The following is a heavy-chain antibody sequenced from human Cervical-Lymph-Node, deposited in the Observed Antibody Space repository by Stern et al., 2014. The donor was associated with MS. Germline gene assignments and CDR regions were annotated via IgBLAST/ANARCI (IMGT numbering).Heavy chain of an antibody. D-gene: IGHD3-10*01. Sequence: QVQLVQSGAEVKKPGSSVKVSCEASGGSFSDYALSWVRQAPGHGLEWMGGIIPIFGIANYAQKFQGRVTITTDKFTSTAYMELRSLRSEDTAVYYCARTYYYGTGTYSYHYYGMDVWGQGTTVTVSS. J-gene: IGHJ6*02. CDR2: IIPIFGIA. V-gene: IGHV1-69*17. CDR1: GGSFSDYA. CDR3: ARTYYYGTGTYSYHYYGMDV.